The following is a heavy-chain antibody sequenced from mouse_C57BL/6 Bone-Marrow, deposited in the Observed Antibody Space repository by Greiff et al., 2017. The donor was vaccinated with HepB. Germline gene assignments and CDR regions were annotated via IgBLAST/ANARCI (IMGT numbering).Heavy chain of an antibody. CDR1: GFTFSDYY. V-gene: IGHV5-12*01. CDR2: ISNGGGST. Sequence: EVMLVESGGGLVQPGGSLKLSCAASGFTFSDYYMYWVRQTPEKRLEWVAYISNGGGSTYYPDTVKGRFTISRDNAKNTLYLQMSRLKSEDTAMYYCARHHYYGSYYAMDYWGQGTSVTVSS. CDR3: ARHHYYGSYYAMDY. J-gene: IGHJ4*01. D-gene: IGHD1-1*01.